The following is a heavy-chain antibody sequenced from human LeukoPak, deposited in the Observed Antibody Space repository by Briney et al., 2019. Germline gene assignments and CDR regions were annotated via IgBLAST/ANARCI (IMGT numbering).Heavy chain of an antibody. CDR2: ISYDGSNK. D-gene: IGHD5-18*01. Sequence: GGSLRLSCAASGFTFSSYGMHWVRQAPGKGLEWVAVISYDGSNKYYADSVKGRFTISRDNSKNTLYLQMNSLRAEDTAVYYCAKDLGAMVTRGPPVPDYWGQGTLVTVSS. CDR1: GFTFSSYG. CDR3: AKDLGAMVTRGPPVPDY. J-gene: IGHJ4*02. V-gene: IGHV3-30*18.